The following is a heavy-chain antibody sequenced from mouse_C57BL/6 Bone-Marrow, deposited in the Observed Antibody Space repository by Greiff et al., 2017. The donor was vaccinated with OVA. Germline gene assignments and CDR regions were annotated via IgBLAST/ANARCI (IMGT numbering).Heavy chain of an antibody. D-gene: IGHD2-3*01. CDR3: ASEGWSGWFAY. Sequence: DVKLVESGGNLVKPGGSLKLSCEASGFTFTSYGMSWVRQTPDKRLEWVATISSGGSYTYYPDSVKGRFTISRDNAKNTLYLQMSSLKSEDTAMYYCASEGWSGWFAYWGQGTLVTVSA. CDR2: ISSGGSYT. V-gene: IGHV5-6*02. J-gene: IGHJ3*01. CDR1: GFTFTSYG.